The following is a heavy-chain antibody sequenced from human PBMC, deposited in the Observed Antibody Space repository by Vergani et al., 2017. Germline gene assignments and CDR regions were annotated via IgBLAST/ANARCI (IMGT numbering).Heavy chain of an antibody. CDR3: ATTMVRGVIYYFDY. D-gene: IGHD3-10*01. J-gene: IGHJ4*02. CDR2: ISSSSSTK. V-gene: IGHV3-48*02. Sequence: EVQLVESGGGLVQPGGSLRLSCAAFGFTFSSYRMNWVRQAPGKGLEWVSYISSSSSTKYYANSVKGRFTISRDNAKNSLYLQMNSLRDEDTAVYYCATTMVRGVIYYFDYWGQGTLVTVSS. CDR1: GFTFSSYR.